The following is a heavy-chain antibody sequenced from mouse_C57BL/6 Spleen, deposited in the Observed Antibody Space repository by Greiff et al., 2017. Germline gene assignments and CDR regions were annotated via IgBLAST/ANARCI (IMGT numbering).Heavy chain of an antibody. V-gene: IGHV6-6*01. Sequence: EVKVEESGGGLVQPGGSLKLSCAASGFTFSDAWMDWVRQSPAKGLEWVAEIRNKANHHASYYAVYVKGRFTISRDDSKSRVYLQMNSLRAEDTGIYYSTRRGYYDAMDYWGQGTSVTVSA. CDR2: IRNKANHHAS. J-gene: IGHJ4*01. D-gene: IGHD2-2*01. CDR1: GFTFSDAW. CDR3: TRRGYYDAMDY.